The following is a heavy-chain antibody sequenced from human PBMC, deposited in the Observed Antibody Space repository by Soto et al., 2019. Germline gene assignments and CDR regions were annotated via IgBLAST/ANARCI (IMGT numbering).Heavy chain of an antibody. J-gene: IGHJ6*04. CDR1: GFTFSNYW. V-gene: IGHV3-74*01. CDR3: ARGRFDYGPGRMDV. D-gene: IGHD3-10*01. CDR2: TKSDGSGT. Sequence: EVHLVESGGGLLQPGGSLTLSCTASGFTFSNYWMHWVRQAPGKGLVWVSRTKSDGSGTSYTDSVKGRFTISRDNAYNTLYLQMSTLRAEDTAVYYCARGRFDYGPGRMDVWGKGTTVIVSS.